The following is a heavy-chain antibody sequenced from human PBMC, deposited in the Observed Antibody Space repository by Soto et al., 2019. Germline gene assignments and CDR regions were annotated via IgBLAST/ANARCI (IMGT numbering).Heavy chain of an antibody. CDR3: ARDSLVTDDILTGYPFYYYYGMDV. D-gene: IGHD3-9*01. CDR1: GGSVSSGSNY. CDR2: IYYSGST. Sequence: PSETLSLTCTVSGGSVSSGSNYWSWIRQPPGKGLEWIGYIYYSGSTNYNPSLKSRVTISVDTSKNQFSLKLSSVTAADTAVYYCARDSLVTDDILTGYPFYYYYGMDVWGQGTTVTVSS. J-gene: IGHJ6*02. V-gene: IGHV4-61*01.